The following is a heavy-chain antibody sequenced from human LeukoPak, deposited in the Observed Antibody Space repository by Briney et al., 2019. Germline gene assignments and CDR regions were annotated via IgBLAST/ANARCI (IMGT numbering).Heavy chain of an antibody. CDR3: ARVGAANTRDA. Sequence: GGSLRPSCAASGFTFNDYWMHWVRQTPGKGLVWVSRISTDGSMTSYADSVKGRFTISRDNAKHTLFLQMNSRRAEDTAVYYCARVGAANTRDAWGQGTLVTVSS. CDR1: GFTFNDYW. J-gene: IGHJ5*02. CDR2: ISTDGSMT. V-gene: IGHV3-74*01. D-gene: IGHD1-26*01.